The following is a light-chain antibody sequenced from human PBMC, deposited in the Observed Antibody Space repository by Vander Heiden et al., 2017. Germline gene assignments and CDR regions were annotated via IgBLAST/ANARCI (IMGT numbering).Light chain of an antibody. Sequence: AIRITQSPSSLSASTGDRVTITCRASQGISSYLAWYQQKPGKAPKLLIYAASTLQSGVPSRFSGSGSGTDFTLTIICLQSEDFATYYCQQDDSYPFTFGHGTKVDIK. CDR1: QGISSY. CDR3: QQDDSYPFT. J-gene: IGKJ3*01. V-gene: IGKV1-8*01. CDR2: AAS.